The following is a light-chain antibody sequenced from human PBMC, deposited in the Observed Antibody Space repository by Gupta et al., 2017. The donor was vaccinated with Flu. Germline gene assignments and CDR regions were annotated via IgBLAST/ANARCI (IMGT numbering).Light chain of an antibody. Sequence: NVLTQSPGTLSLSPGERATLSCRASQSFSSNYLAWYQQKPGQAPRLLIYAASSRAAGIPDRFSGSGSGTDFILTISRLQPEDFAVYYCQQYGASTWTFGQGTKVEIK. CDR1: QSFSSNY. CDR2: AAS. CDR3: QQYGASTWT. V-gene: IGKV3-20*01. J-gene: IGKJ1*01.